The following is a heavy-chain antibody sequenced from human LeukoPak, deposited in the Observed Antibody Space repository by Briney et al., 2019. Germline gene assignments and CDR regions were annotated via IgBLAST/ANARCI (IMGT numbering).Heavy chain of an antibody. CDR3: AKDLRPIVGATTFAY. D-gene: IGHD1-26*01. V-gene: IGHV3-23*01. CDR1: GFTFSNYA. CDR2: MSGSGGST. J-gene: IGHJ4*02. Sequence: GGSLRRSCAASGFTFSNYAMSWVRQAPGKGLEWVSGMSGSGGSTYYADSVNGRFTISRDNSKNTLYLQMNSLRAEDTAVYYCAKDLRPIVGATTFAYWGQGTLVTVSS.